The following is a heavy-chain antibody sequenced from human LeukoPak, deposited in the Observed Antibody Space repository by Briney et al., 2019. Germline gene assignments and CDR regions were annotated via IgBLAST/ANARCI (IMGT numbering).Heavy chain of an antibody. CDR3: ARHGRRPMTTVVTRGYYFDY. V-gene: IGHV4-59*08. CDR1: GGSISSYY. D-gene: IGHD4-23*01. CDR2: IYYSGST. J-gene: IGHJ4*02. Sequence: SETLSLTCTVSGGSISSYYWSWIRQPPGKGLEWIGYIYYSGSTNYNPSLKSRVTISVDTSKNQFSLKLSSVTAADTAVYYCARHGRRPMTTVVTRGYYFDYWGQGTLVTVSS.